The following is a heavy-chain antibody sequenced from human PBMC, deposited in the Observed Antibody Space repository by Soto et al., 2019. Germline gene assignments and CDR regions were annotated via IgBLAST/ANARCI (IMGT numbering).Heavy chain of an antibody. J-gene: IGHJ4*02. CDR2: IYWDDDK. CDR1: GFSLTTSGVG. Sequence: QITLNESGPTLVKPTQTLTLTCTFSGFSLTTSGVGVGWIRQSPGKAPEWLALIYWDDDKRYSPSLKSRLTITKDTSKNQVVLTMANLDTADTATYYCAHRVLRTVFGLVTTTAIYFDFWGQGPPVAVSS. CDR3: AHRVLRTVFGLVTTTAIYFDF. D-gene: IGHD3-3*01. V-gene: IGHV2-5*02.